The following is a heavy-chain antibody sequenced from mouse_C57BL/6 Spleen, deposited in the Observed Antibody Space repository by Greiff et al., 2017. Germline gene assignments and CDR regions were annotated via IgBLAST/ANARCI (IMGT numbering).Heavy chain of an antibody. CDR1: GFSLTSYG. CDR2: IWSDGST. Sequence: VKLMESGPGLVAPSQSLSITCTVSGFSLTSYGVHWVRQPPGKGLEWLVVIWSDGSTTYNSALKSRLSISKDNSKSQVFLKMNSLQTDDTAMYYCAREDYSNYSAMDYGGQGTSVTVSS. CDR3: AREDYSNYSAMDY. J-gene: IGHJ4*01. V-gene: IGHV2-6*03. D-gene: IGHD2-5*01.